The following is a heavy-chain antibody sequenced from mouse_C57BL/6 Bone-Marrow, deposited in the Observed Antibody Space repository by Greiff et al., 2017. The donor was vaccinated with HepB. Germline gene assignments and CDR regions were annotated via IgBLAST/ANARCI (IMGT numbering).Heavy chain of an antibody. J-gene: IGHJ2*01. D-gene: IGHD3-2*02. CDR3: ASSDSSGYVLYFDY. CDR2: IDPEDGET. Sequence: VHVKQSGAELVKPGASVKLSCTASGFNIKDYYMHWVKQRTEQGLEWIGRIDPEDGETKYAPKFQGKATITADTSSNTAYLQLSSLTSEDTAVYYGASSDSSGYVLYFDYWGQGTTLTVSS. CDR1: GFNIKDYY. V-gene: IGHV14-2*01.